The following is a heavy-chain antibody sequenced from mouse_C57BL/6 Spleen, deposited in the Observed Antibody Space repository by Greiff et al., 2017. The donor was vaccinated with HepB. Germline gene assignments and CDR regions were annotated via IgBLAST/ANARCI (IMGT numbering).Heavy chain of an antibody. CDR1: GFSLTSYG. CDR2: IWSGGST. Sequence: QVQLKQSGPGLVQPSQSLSITCTVSGFSLTSYGVHWVRQCPGKGLEWLGVIWSGGSTDYNAAFISRLSISKDNSKSQVFFKMNSLQADDTAIYYCASTPSDGYYPFAYWGQGTLVTVSA. D-gene: IGHD2-3*01. CDR3: ASTPSDGYYPFAY. V-gene: IGHV2-2*01. J-gene: IGHJ3*01.